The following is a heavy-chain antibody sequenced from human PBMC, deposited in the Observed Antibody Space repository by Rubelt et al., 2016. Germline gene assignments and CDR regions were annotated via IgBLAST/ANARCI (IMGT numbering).Heavy chain of an antibody. Sequence: QVQLVQSGAEVKKPGASVKVSCKASGYTFTSYGISWVRQAPGQGLEWMGWISAYNDNTNYAQKLQGRVTMTTDTSTSTAYMELRSLRSDDTAVYYCAGVMITFGGVIEVGWFDPWGQGTLVTVSS. CDR3: AGVMITFGGVIEVGWFDP. CDR1: GYTFTSYG. V-gene: IGHV1-18*01. D-gene: IGHD3-16*02. CDR2: ISAYNDNT. J-gene: IGHJ5*02.